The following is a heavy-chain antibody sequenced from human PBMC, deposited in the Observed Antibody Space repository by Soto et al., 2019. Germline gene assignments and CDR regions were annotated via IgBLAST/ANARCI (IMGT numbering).Heavy chain of an antibody. J-gene: IGHJ6*02. CDR3: AKETYSSGLYYYYGMDV. Sequence: QVQLVQSGAEVKKPGCSVKVSCKASGGTFSSYAISWVRQAPGQGLEWMGGIIPIFGTANYAQKFQGRVTITADESTSTAYMELSSLRSEDTAVYYCAKETYSSGLYYYYGMDVWGQGTTVTVSS. CDR1: GGTFSSYA. D-gene: IGHD6-19*01. V-gene: IGHV1-69*01. CDR2: IIPIFGTA.